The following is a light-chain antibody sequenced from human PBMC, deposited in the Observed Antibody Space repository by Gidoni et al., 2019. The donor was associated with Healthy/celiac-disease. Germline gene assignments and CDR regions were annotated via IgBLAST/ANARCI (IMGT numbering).Light chain of an antibody. J-gene: IGKJ3*01. CDR2: GAS. Sequence: ESVLTQSPGTLSLSPGERATLSCRASQSVSSSYLAWYQQKPGQAPRLLIYGASSRATGIPDRFSGSGSGTDFTLTISRLEPEDFAVYYCQQYGSSPPAFTFXPXTKVDIK. CDR3: QQYGSSPPAFT. V-gene: IGKV3-20*01. CDR1: QSVSSSY.